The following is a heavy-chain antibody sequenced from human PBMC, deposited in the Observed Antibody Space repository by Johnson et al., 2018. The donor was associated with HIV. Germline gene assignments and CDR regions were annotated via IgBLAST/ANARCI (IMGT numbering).Heavy chain of an antibody. CDR2: IKQDGSEK. J-gene: IGHJ3*02. Sequence: VQLVESGGGLVQPWGSLRLSCAASGFTFSSYWMSWVRQAPGKGLEWVANIKQDGSEKYYVDSVKGRFTISRDNAKNSLYLQMNSLRAEDTAVYYCARDRGGIVGATFAVDIWGQGTMVTVSS. CDR1: GFTFSSYW. V-gene: IGHV3-7*01. CDR3: ARDRGGIVGATFAVDI. D-gene: IGHD1-26*01.